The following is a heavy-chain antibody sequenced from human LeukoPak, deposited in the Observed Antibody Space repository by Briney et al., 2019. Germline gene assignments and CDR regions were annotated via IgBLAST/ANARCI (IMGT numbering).Heavy chain of an antibody. CDR1: GFTFSSYG. CDR3: AREDDYYDGSGYSHYYFDY. J-gene: IGHJ4*02. CDR2: VSYDGSNK. V-gene: IGHV3-30*03. Sequence: GGSLRLSCAASGFTFSSYGMHWVRQAPGKGLEWVAVVSYDGSNKYYADSVKGRFTISRDNSKNTLYLQMNSLRPEDTAVYYCAREDDYYDGSGYSHYYFDYWGQGTLVTVAS. D-gene: IGHD3-22*01.